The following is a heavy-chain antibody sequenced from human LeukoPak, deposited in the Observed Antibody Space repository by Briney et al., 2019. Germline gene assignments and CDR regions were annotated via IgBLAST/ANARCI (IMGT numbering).Heavy chain of an antibody. CDR3: ARYGLSCSGGSCYSGYFDY. CDR2: IKQDGREK. Sequence: GGSLRLSCAASGFTLSSYWMSWVRQAPGKGLEWVANIKQDGREKYYLDSVKGRFTISRDNAKNSLYLQMNSLRAEDTAVYYCARYGLSCSGGSCYSGYFDYWGQGTLVTVSS. D-gene: IGHD2-15*01. J-gene: IGHJ4*02. CDR1: GFTLSSYW. V-gene: IGHV3-7*05.